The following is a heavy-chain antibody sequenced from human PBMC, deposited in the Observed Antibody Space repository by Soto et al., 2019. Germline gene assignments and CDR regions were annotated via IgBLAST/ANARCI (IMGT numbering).Heavy chain of an antibody. D-gene: IGHD5-18*01. CDR1: GVSIKSYY. CDR2: IHYSGNT. Sequence: QVQLQESGPGLVKPSETLSLTCNVSGVSIKSYYWSWIRHPPGKGLQWIGYIHYSGNTNYNPPLKSRGTMSLDASKNQLSLRLNSVTAADTAVYYCARPAMVTNNWFFDLWGRGTLVTVSS. J-gene: IGHJ2*01. CDR3: ARPAMVTNNWFFDL. V-gene: IGHV4-59*08.